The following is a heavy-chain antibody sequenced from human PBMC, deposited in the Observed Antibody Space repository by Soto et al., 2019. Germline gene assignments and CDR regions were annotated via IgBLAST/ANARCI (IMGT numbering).Heavy chain of an antibody. V-gene: IGHV3-23*01. CDR1: GFTFSSYA. CDR3: AKEGTRDEYYFDY. D-gene: IGHD3-10*01. J-gene: IGHJ4*02. Sequence: GGSLRLSCAASGFTFSSYAMNWVRQAPGKGLEWVSTISGSGGSTYYADSVEGRFTISRDNSKNTLYLQMNSLRAEDTAVYYCAKEGTRDEYYFDYWGQGTLVTVSS. CDR2: ISGSGGST.